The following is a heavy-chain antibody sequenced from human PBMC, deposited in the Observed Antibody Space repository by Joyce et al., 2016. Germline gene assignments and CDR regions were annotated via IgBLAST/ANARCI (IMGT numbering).Heavy chain of an antibody. CDR2: IYSEGST. Sequence: EVQLVESGGGLIQRGGSLRLSCAASGFNVSSNYMSWVRQAPGKGLEWVSVIYSEGSTYYADSVKCRFTISRDNSKNTVYLQMNTLRGEDTAVYYCARVQYCSGGICYDNDAFDTWGQGTMVTVSS. CDR3: ARVQYCSGGICYDNDAFDT. D-gene: IGHD2-15*01. CDR1: GFNVSSNY. J-gene: IGHJ3*02. V-gene: IGHV3-53*01.